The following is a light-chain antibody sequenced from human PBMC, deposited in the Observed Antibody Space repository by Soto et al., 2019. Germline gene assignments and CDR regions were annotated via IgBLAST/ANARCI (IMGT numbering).Light chain of an antibody. V-gene: IGKV1-39*01. CDR2: AAS. CDR1: QSVSSY. J-gene: IGKJ1*01. CDR3: QQAYSSPPT. Sequence: DIQMTQSPSSLSASVGDRVTITCRASQSVSSYLNWYQQKPGKVPELLIYAASRLQSGVPSRFSGSGSGTDFTLTISSLQPEDSATYYCQQAYSSPPTFGQGTKVEI.